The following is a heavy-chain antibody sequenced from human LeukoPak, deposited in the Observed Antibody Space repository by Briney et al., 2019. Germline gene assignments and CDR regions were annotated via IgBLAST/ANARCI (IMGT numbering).Heavy chain of an antibody. Sequence: GRSLRLSCAASGFTFDDYAMHRVRQAPGKGPEWVSGISWNSGSIDYADSVKGRFTISRDNAKNSLYLQMNSLRAEDMALYYCAKSSGYSSSWALDYWGQGTLVTVSS. CDR1: GFTFDDYA. J-gene: IGHJ4*02. D-gene: IGHD6-13*01. CDR2: ISWNSGSI. CDR3: AKSSGYSSSWALDY. V-gene: IGHV3-9*03.